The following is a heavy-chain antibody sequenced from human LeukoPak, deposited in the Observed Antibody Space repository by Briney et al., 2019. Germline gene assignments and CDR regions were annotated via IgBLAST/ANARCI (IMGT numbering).Heavy chain of an antibody. CDR2: IRYDGSNK. CDR1: GFTFSSYG. CDR3: AKDLSDYINWFDP. Sequence: GGSLRLSCAASGFTFSSYGMHWVRQAPGKGLEWAAFIRYDGSNKYYADSVKGRFTISRDNSKNTLYLQMNSLRAEDTAVYYCAKDLSDYINWFDPWGQGTLVTVSS. V-gene: IGHV3-30*02. J-gene: IGHJ5*02. D-gene: IGHD4-11*01.